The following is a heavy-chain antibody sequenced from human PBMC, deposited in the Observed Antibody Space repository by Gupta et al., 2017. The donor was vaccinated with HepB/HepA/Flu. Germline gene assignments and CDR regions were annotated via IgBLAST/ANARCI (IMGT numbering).Heavy chain of an antibody. J-gene: IGHJ4*02. CDR3: AKDGGAYCGGDCYKPVY. CDR1: GFTFSRHG. Sequence: QVQLVESGGGVVQPGKSLRLSCAASGFTFSRHGMHWVRQAPGKGLEWVAVISYDGSNEYYLDSVKGRFTISRDNSKNTLYLQMNTLRVEDTAVYYCAKDGGAYCGGDCYKPVYWGQGTQVTVSS. V-gene: IGHV3-30*18. CDR2: ISYDGSNE. D-gene: IGHD2-21*02.